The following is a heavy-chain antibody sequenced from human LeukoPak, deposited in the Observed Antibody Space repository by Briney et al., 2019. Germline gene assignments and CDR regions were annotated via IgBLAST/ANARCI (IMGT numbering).Heavy chain of an antibody. J-gene: IGHJ4*02. CDR2: IYYSGST. Sequence: SETLSLTCTVSGGSISSYYWSWIRQPPGKGLEWIGYIYYSGSTNYNPSLKSRVTISVDTSKNQFSLKLSSVTAADTAVYYCARDYGFAGYVDYWGQGTLVTVSS. V-gene: IGHV4-59*01. D-gene: IGHD1-1*01. CDR3: ARDYGFAGYVDY. CDR1: GGSISSYY.